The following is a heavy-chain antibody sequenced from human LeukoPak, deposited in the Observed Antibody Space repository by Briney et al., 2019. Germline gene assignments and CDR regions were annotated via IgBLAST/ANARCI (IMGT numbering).Heavy chain of an antibody. CDR1: GFTFSSYG. V-gene: IGHV3-33*06. CDR2: IWYDGSNK. J-gene: IGHJ5*02. D-gene: IGHD6-13*01. CDR3: AKSPRSAADNWFDP. Sequence: PGRSLRLSCAASGFTFSSYGMHWVRQAPGKGLEWVAVIWYDGSNKYYADSVKGRFTISRDNSKNTLYLQMNSLRAEDTAVYYCAKSPRSAADNWFDPWGQGTLVTVSS.